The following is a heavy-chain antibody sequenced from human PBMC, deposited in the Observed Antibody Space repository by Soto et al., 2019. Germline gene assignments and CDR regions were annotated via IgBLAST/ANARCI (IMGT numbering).Heavy chain of an antibody. D-gene: IGHD3-3*01. CDR2: IYWDDDK. CDR3: AHRVLRTVFGLVTTTAIYFDF. J-gene: IGHJ4*02. V-gene: IGHV2-5*02. Sequence: QITLNESGPTVVRPTETLTLTCSFSGFSLTTSGVGVGWVRQSPGKAPEWLALIYWDDDKRYSESLKSRLTITKDTAKNQVVLTVANLDPTDTATYYCAHRVLRTVFGLVTTTAIYFDFWGQGTPVAVSS. CDR1: GFSLTTSGVG.